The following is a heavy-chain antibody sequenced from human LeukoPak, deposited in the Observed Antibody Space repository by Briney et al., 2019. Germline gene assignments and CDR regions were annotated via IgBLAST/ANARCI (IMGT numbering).Heavy chain of an antibody. CDR1: GGTFSSYA. D-gene: IGHD6-13*01. Sequence: HGASVNVSCKASGGTFSSYAISWVRQAPGQGLEWMGRIIPIFGIANYAQKFQGRVTITADKSTSTAYMELSSLRSEDTAVYYCARGLKSSSWYGNWFDPWGQGTLVTVSS. CDR2: IIPIFGIA. V-gene: IGHV1-69*04. CDR3: ARGLKSSSWYGNWFDP. J-gene: IGHJ5*02.